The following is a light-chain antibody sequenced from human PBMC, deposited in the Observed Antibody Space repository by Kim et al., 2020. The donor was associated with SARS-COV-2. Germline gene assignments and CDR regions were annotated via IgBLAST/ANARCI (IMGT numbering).Light chain of an antibody. V-gene: IGKV2-30*01. J-gene: IGKJ1*01. CDR3: MQATHRPPT. CDR2: QVS. CDR1: QSLDYSDGNTY. Sequence: DVVMTQSPLSLPVTLGQPASISCRSSQSLDYSDGNTYLNWFHQRPGQSPRRLIYQVSNRDSGVPDRFSGSGSATDFTLKISRVEAEDVGIYYCMQATHRPPTFGPGTKVDIK.